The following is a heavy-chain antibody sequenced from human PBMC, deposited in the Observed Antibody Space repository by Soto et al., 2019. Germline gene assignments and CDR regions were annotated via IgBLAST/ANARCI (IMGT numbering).Heavy chain of an antibody. Sequence: QVQLVQSGAEVKKPGASVKVSCKDSGYTFTSYDINWVRQATGQGLEWMGWMNPNSGNTGQAQKFQGRDSMTRNTSISTAYMGLSSLRPEDTAVYYSTRSTNDYGDRHWGQGPLVTVSS. CDR2: MNPNSGNT. D-gene: IGHD4-17*01. CDR3: TRSTNDYGDRH. CDR1: GYTFTSYD. J-gene: IGHJ4*02. V-gene: IGHV1-8*01.